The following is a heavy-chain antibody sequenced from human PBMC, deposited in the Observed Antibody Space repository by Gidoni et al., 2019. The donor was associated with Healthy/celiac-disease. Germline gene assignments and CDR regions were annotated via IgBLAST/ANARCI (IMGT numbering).Heavy chain of an antibody. CDR1: GGSISSGGYY. CDR2: IYYSGST. Sequence: QVQLQESGPGLVKPSQTLSLTCTVSGGSISSGGYYWSWIRQHPGKGLEWIGYIYYSGSTYYNPALKSRVTISVDTSKNQFSLKLSSVTAADTAVYYCASPIVVGGSYYYMDVWGKGTTVTVSS. D-gene: IGHD2-2*01. V-gene: IGHV4-31*03. J-gene: IGHJ6*03. CDR3: ASPIVVGGSYYYMDV.